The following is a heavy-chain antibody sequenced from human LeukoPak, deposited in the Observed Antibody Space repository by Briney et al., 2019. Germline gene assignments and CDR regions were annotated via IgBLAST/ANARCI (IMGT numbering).Heavy chain of an antibody. Sequence: GGSLRLSCAASGFTFSSYEMNWVRQAPGKGREWVSYISSSGSTIYYADSVKGRFTISRDNAKNSLYLQMNSLRAEDTAVYYCARDRGVSDYGDYIEDYYYGMDVWGQGTTVTVSS. V-gene: IGHV3-48*03. CDR1: GFTFSSYE. CDR3: ARDRGVSDYGDYIEDYYYGMDV. J-gene: IGHJ6*02. CDR2: ISSSGSTI. D-gene: IGHD4-17*01.